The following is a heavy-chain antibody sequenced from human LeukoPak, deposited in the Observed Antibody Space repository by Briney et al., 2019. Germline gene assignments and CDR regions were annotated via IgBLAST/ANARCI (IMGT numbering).Heavy chain of an antibody. V-gene: IGHV3-21*01. CDR1: GFTFSSYS. CDR2: ISSSSSYK. CDR3: ARDSSSSRDAFDI. D-gene: IGHD6-13*01. J-gene: IGHJ3*02. Sequence: PGGSLRLSCAASGFTFSSYSMNWVRQAPGKGLEWVSSISSSSSYKYYAASVKGRFTISRDNAKNSLYLQMNSLRAEDTAVYYCARDSSSSRDAFDIWGQGTMVTVSS.